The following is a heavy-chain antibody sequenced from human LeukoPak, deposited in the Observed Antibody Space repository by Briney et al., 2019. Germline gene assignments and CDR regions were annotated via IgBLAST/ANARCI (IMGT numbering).Heavy chain of an antibody. CDR2: ISGSGGGT. CDR3: AKDLGRYRNNFFDY. J-gene: IGHJ4*02. Sequence: GGSLRLSCAASGFTFSGYAMSWVRQAPDKGLEWVSTISGSGGGTYYADSVKGRFTISRDDSKNTLYLQMNSLRADDTAVYYCAKDLGRYRNNFFDYWGQGNLVTVSS. CDR1: GFTFSGYA. V-gene: IGHV3-23*01. D-gene: IGHD1-26*01.